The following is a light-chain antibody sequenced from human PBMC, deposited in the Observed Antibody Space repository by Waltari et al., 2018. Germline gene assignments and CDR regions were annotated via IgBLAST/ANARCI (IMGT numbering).Light chain of an antibody. CDR1: SSTVGGNP. Sequence: QSVLTQPPSASGAPGQRVTISCSASSSTVGGNPVSWYQQLPGTAPKLLIRNNNRRPSGVPKGCSGSKSGTSASLAISGLQSEDEAYYYCASWDDTLNGPVFGGGTKLTVL. V-gene: IGLV1-44*01. J-gene: IGLJ3*02. CDR3: ASWDDTLNGPV. CDR2: NNN.